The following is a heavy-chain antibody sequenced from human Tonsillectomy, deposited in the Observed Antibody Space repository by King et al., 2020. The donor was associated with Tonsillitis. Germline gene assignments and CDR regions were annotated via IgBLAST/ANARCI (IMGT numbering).Heavy chain of an antibody. D-gene: IGHD3-22*01. J-gene: IGHJ4*02. CDR3: VRAFYYDSSGYFFDN. Sequence: TLTESGPTLVKPTQTLTLTCTFSDFSLTTAGVGVGWIRQPPGKALEWLALIYWSDDKRYSPSLRSRLTITKDTSKNQVVLSMTRMGPDDTATYYCVRAFYYDSSGYFFDNWGQGTLVTVSS. V-gene: IGHV2-5*01. CDR1: DFSLTTAGVG. CDR2: IYWSDDK.